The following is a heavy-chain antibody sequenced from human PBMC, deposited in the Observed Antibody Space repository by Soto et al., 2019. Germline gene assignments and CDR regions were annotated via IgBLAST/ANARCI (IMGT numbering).Heavy chain of an antibody. J-gene: IGHJ6*02. CDR1: GGSISSGGYY. V-gene: IGHV4-31*03. Sequence: TSETLSLTCTVSGGSISSGGYYWSWIRQHPGKGLEWIGYIYYSGSTYYNPSLKSRVTISVDTSKNQFSLKLSSVTAADTAVYYCARVRSEAATNFYYYCYYGMDVWGQGTTVTVSS. CDR2: IYYSGST. D-gene: IGHD2-15*01. CDR3: ARVRSEAATNFYYYCYYGMDV.